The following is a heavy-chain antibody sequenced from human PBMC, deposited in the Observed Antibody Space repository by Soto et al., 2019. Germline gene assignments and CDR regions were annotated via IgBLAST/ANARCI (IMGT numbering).Heavy chain of an antibody. V-gene: IGHV3-11*05. CDR1: GFTFSDYY. CDR3: ARSLRGYSGYSGY. Sequence: QVQLVESGGGLVKPGGCLRLSCAASGFTFSDYYMSCIRQAPGKGQEWVSYISSSGSDTNYADSVKGRFTVSRDNAKNSLYLQMNSLRAEDTAVYYCARSLRGYSGYSGYWGQGTLVTVSS. D-gene: IGHD5-12*01. CDR2: ISSSGSDT. J-gene: IGHJ4*02.